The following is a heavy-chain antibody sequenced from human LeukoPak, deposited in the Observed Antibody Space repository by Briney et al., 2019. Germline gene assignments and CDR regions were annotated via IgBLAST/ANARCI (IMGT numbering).Heavy chain of an antibody. CDR1: GCTFTSSA. V-gene: IGHV1-58*02. Sequence: SVKVSCKASGCTFTSSAMQWVRQARGQRLEWIGWIVVGSGNTNYAQKFQERVTITRDMSTSTAYMELSSLRSEDTAVYYCAAATPYTYYYDSSGSAGIDPWGQGTLVTVSS. D-gene: IGHD3-22*01. J-gene: IGHJ5*02. CDR2: IVVGSGNT. CDR3: AAATPYTYYYDSSGSAGIDP.